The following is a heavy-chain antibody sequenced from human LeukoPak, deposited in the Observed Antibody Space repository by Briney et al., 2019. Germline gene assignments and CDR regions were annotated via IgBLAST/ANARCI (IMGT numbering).Heavy chain of an antibody. Sequence: PSETLSLTCAVSGGSVNTYYWSWIRQPPGKGLEWVGYIYSTGNTNYNPSLKGRVTISLDTSKNQFSLNLSSVTAADTAVYYCAKHDTVFGAAHFYMDVWGKGTTVTVSS. CDR3: AKHDTVFGAAHFYMDV. CDR1: GGSVNTYY. V-gene: IGHV4-4*09. J-gene: IGHJ6*03. D-gene: IGHD3-3*01. CDR2: IYSTGNT.